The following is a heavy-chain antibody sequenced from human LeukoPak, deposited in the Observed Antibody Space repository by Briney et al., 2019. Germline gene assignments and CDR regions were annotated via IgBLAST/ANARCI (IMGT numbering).Heavy chain of an antibody. V-gene: IGHV3-9*01. Sequence: PGRSLRLSCVVSGIVFDDYAMNWVRQVPGKGLEWVSGISWSGGSIGYADSVKGRFTVFRDNAKNSLYLQMNDPKTEDTAVYYCGKDIGGEYYGRGGMDVWGRGTTVTVS. CDR2: ISWSGGSI. J-gene: IGHJ6*02. D-gene: IGHD2/OR15-2a*01. CDR3: GKDIGGEYYGRGGMDV. CDR1: GIVFDDYA.